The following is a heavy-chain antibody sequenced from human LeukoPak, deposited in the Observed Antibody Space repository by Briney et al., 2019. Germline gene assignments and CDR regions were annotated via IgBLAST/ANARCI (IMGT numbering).Heavy chain of an antibody. V-gene: IGHV4-59*08. CDR2: IYYSGST. Sequence: SETLSLTCTVSGGSISRYYWSRIRQPPGKGLEWIGYIYYSGSTNYNPSLKSRVTISVDRSKNQFSLNLSSATAADTAVYYCARHDMDVAGGGLDYFDYWGQGTLVTVSS. CDR1: GGSISRYY. D-gene: IGHD1-26*01. J-gene: IGHJ4*02. CDR3: ARHDMDVAGGGLDYFDY.